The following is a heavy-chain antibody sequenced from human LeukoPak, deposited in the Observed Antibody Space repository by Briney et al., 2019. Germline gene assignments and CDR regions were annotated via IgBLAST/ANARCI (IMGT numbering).Heavy chain of an antibody. V-gene: IGHV4-4*07. Sequence: SETLSLTCTVSGDFISSYYWSWIRQPAGKGLEWIGRIYSSGSPNYNPSLKSRVVVSLDTSKKQLSLRLSSVTAADTAVYYCARDMGDYYFDYWGQGTLVTVSS. D-gene: IGHD2-21*02. CDR1: GDFISSYY. CDR3: ARDMGDYYFDY. CDR2: IYSSGSP. J-gene: IGHJ4*02.